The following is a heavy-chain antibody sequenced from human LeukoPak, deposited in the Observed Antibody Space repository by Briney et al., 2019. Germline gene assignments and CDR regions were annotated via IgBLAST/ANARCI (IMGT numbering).Heavy chain of an antibody. CDR3: ARTEKPTTNYYYGMDV. J-gene: IGHJ6*02. CDR1: GYTFTSDG. V-gene: IGHV1-18*01. Sequence: ASVKVSCKASGYTFTSDGISWVRQAPGQGLEWIGWISAYNGNTNYAQKLQGRVTMTTDTSTSTAYMELRSLRSDDTAVYYCARTEKPTTNYYYGMDVWGQGTTVTVSS. D-gene: IGHD4-17*01. CDR2: ISAYNGNT.